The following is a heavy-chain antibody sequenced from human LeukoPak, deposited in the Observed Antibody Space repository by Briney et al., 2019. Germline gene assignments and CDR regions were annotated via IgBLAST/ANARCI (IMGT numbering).Heavy chain of an antibody. D-gene: IGHD6-6*01. J-gene: IGHJ4*02. CDR3: ARDPSGGVVYSSSSFRYFDY. CDR1: GYTFTGYY. Sequence: ASVKVSCKASGYTFTGYYMHWVRQAPGQGLEWMGWINPNSGGTNYAQKFQGRVTMTRDTSISTAYMELSRLRSDDTAVYYCARDPSGGVVYSSSSFRYFDYWGQGTLVTVSS. CDR2: INPNSGGT. V-gene: IGHV1-2*02.